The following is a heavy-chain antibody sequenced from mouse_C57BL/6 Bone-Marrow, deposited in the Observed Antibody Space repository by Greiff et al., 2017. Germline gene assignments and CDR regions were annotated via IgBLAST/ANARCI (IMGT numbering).Heavy chain of an antibody. CDR1: GFTFSDYG. J-gene: IGHJ2*01. Sequence: EVKLMESGGGLVKPGGSLKFSCAASGFTFSDYGMHWVRQAPEKGLEWVAYISSGSSTIYYADTVKGRFTISRDNAKNTLFLQMTSLRSEDTAMYYCARETVCSSYFDYWGQGTTLTVSS. CDR2: ISSGSSTI. V-gene: IGHV5-17*01. D-gene: IGHD1-1*01. CDR3: ARETVCSSYFDY.